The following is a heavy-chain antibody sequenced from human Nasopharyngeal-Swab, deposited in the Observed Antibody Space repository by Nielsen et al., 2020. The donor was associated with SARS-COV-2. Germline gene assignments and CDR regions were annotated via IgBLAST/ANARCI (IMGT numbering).Heavy chain of an antibody. CDR2: IIPIFGTA. V-gene: IGHV1-69*13. D-gene: IGHD2-2*01. J-gene: IGHJ6*02. CDR1: GGTFSSYA. CDR3: ARIVTDIVVVPAAHYYYYGMDV. Sequence: SVKVSCKASGGTFSSYAISWVRQAPGQGLEWMGGIIPIFGTANPAQKFQGRVTITADESTSTAYMELSSLRSEDTAVYYCARIVTDIVVVPAAHYYYYGMDVWGQGTTVTVSS.